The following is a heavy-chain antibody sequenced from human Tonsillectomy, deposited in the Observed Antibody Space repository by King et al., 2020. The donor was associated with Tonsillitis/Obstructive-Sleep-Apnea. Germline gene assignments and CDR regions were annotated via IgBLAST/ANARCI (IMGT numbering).Heavy chain of an antibody. J-gene: IGHJ4*02. Sequence: VQLVESGGGLVQPGGSLRLSCAASGFTFSNYAMSWVRQAPGKGLEWVPTISGSGGHTYYADSVKGRFTISRDNSKNTLYLHMNSLRADDTAVYYCARGSDDFYYWGQGTLVTVSS. CDR1: GFTFSNYA. CDR3: ARGSDDFYY. V-gene: IGHV3-23*04. D-gene: IGHD3-3*01. CDR2: ISGSGGHT.